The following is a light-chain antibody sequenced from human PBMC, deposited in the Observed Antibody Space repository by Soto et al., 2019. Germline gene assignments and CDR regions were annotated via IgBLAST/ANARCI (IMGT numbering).Light chain of an antibody. CDR3: QQYNDWRPYT. CDR1: QSVSRD. Sequence: EIVMTQSPATLSVSPGERATLSCRASQSVSRDLAWYQQKPGQAPRLLIYSASTRATGIPVRFSGSGSGTEFTLTISSLQSEDFAVYSCQQYNDWRPYTFGQGTKLEI. J-gene: IGKJ2*01. CDR2: SAS. V-gene: IGKV3-15*01.